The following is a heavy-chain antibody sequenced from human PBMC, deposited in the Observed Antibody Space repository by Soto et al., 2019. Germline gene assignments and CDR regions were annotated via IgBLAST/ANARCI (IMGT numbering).Heavy chain of an antibody. V-gene: IGHV3-23*01. CDR1: GFTFSSYA. J-gene: IGHJ4*02. CDR3: AKTGMAGYCRGGGCYHYFDY. D-gene: IGHD2-15*01. Sequence: GGSLRLSCATSGFTFSSYAMSWVRQAPGKGLEWVSGFSGSGGSTHYADSVKGRFTISRDNSKNTLYLQMKSLRAEDTAVYYCAKTGMAGYCRGGGCYHYFDYWGQGTLVTVSS. CDR2: FSGSGGST.